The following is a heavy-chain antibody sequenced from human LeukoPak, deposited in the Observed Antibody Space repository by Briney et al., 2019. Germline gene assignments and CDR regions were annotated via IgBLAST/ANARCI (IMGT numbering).Heavy chain of an antibody. D-gene: IGHD2-15*01. CDR3: ARVKVVAATRHAFDI. Sequence: SETLSLTCAVYGGSFSGYYWSWIRQPPGKGLEWIGEINHSGSTNYNPSLKSRVTISVDTSKNQFSLKLSSVTAADMAVYYCARVKVVAATRHAFDIWGQGTMVTVSS. CDR1: GGSFSGYY. J-gene: IGHJ3*02. V-gene: IGHV4-34*01. CDR2: INHSGST.